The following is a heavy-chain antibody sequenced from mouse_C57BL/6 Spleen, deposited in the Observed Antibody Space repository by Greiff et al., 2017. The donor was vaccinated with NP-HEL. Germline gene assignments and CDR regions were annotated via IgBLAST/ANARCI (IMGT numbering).Heavy chain of an antibody. CDR3: ARGGLPYWYFDV. D-gene: IGHD3-1*01. V-gene: IGHV1-82*01. J-gene: IGHJ1*03. Sequence: QVQLKESGPELVKPGASVKISCKASGYAFSSSWMNWVKQRPGKGLEWIGRIYPGDGDTNYNGKFKGKATLTADKSSSTAYMQLSSLTSEDSAVYACARGGLPYWYFDVWGTGTTVTVSS. CDR1: GYAFSSSW. CDR2: IYPGDGDT.